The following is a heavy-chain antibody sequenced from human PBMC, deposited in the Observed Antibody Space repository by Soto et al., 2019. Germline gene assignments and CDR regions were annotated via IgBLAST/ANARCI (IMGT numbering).Heavy chain of an antibody. D-gene: IGHD3-3*01. J-gene: IGHJ4*02. CDR1: GYSFTSFW. CDR3: ARGFFRPPSTSNFDY. CDR2: INPVDSDT. Sequence: GESLKISCQGFGYSFTSFWIGWVRQMPGKGLEWMGIINPVDSDTRNSPSFQGQVTISVDKSITTAYLQWSSLKASDTALYYFARGFFRPPSTSNFDYWGLGTLVTVSS. V-gene: IGHV5-51*01.